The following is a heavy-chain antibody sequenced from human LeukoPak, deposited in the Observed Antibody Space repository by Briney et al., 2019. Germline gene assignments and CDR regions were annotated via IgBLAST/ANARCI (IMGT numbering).Heavy chain of an antibody. V-gene: IGHV4-39*07. D-gene: IGHD6-6*01. CDR1: GGSISSSSYS. CDR3: ARGSPAVVRKYNWFDP. CDR2: IYYSGST. Sequence: ASETLSLTCTVSGGSISSSSYSWGWIRQPPGKGLEWIGSIYYSGSTNYNPSLKSRVTISVDTSKNQFSLKLSSVTAADTAVYYCARGSPAVVRKYNWFDPWGQGTLVTVSS. J-gene: IGHJ5*02.